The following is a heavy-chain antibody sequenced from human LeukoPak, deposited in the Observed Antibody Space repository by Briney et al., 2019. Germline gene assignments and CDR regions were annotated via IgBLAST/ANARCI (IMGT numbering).Heavy chain of an antibody. D-gene: IGHD1-26*01. CDR1: GGSISSSNW. V-gene: IGHV4-4*02. Sequence: SETLSLTCAVSGGSISSSNWWNWVRQPPGKGLEWIGEIHHSGSTNYNPSLQSRVTISVDTSKNQFSLKLSSVTAADTAVYYCARGGYFDYWGQGTLVTASS. CDR3: ARGGYFDY. J-gene: IGHJ4*02. CDR2: IHHSGST.